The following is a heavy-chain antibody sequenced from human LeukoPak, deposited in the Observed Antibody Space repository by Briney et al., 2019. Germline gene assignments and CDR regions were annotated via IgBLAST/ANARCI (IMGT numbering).Heavy chain of an antibody. CDR2: SYPGDSDT. CDR1: GYSFANYW. J-gene: IGHJ3*02. CDR3: ARPQVPSDYDPTIDAFDI. D-gene: IGHD3-22*01. Sequence: GESLKISCKGSGYSFANYWIGGVRQMPGKVLEWMGISYPGDSDTRDSPSFQGQVTISADKSICTAYLQWSSLKASATDMYYCARPQVPSDYDPTIDAFDIWGQGTMVTVSS. V-gene: IGHV5-51*01.